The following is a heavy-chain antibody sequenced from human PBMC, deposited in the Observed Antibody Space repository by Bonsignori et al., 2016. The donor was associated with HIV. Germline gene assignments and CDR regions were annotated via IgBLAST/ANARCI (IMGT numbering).Heavy chain of an antibody. CDR1: GFNLSDHE. CDR2: ISSSGATT. Sequence: EEQLVESGGRLVQPGGSLRLSCSSSGFNLSDHEMNWVRQAPGKGLEWVSYISSSGATTYYADSVRGRFTVSRDDAKDSLFLQMDGLRAEDTAVYYCARALFVSSTLFSYGMDVWAKGP. D-gene: IGHD3-10*02. V-gene: IGHV3-48*03. J-gene: IGHJ6*02. CDR3: ARALFVSSTLFSYGMDV.